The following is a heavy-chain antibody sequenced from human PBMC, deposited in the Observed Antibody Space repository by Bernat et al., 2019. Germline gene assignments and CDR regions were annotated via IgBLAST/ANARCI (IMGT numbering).Heavy chain of an antibody. CDR1: GYTFTGYY. Sequence: QVQLVQSGAEVKKPGASVKVSCKASGYTFTGYYMHRVRQAPGQGLEWMGIINPSGGSTSYAQKFQGRVTMTRDTSTSTVYMELSSLRSEDTAVYYCARDDSIYGGKHAFDIWGQGTMVTVSS. CDR3: ARDDSIYGGKHAFDI. V-gene: IGHV1-46*01. D-gene: IGHD4-23*01. J-gene: IGHJ3*02. CDR2: INPSGGST.